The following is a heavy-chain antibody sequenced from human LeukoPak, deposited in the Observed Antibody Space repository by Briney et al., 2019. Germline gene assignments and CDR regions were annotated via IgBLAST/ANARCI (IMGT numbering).Heavy chain of an antibody. J-gene: IGHJ4*02. V-gene: IGHV5-51*01. Sequence: GESLKISCKGSGYSFTSYWIGWVRQMPGKGLEWIGIIYPGDSDTRYSPSFQGQATISADKSISTAYLQWSSLKASDTAMYYCARHSQYYYDSDIDYWGQGTLVTVSS. CDR2: IYPGDSDT. D-gene: IGHD3-22*01. CDR1: GYSFTSYW. CDR3: ARHSQYYYDSDIDY.